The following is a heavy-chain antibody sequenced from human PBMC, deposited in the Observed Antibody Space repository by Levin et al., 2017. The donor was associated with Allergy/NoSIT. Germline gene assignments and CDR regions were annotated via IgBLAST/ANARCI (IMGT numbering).Heavy chain of an antibody. CDR3: ARPDTIMTQGAFDI. V-gene: IGHV4-39*01. CDR1: GGSISSSSYY. D-gene: IGHD3-16*01. J-gene: IGHJ3*02. Sequence: SETLSLTCTVSGGSISSSSYYWGWIRQTPGTGLEWIGSIYYSGITYYNPSLKSRVTISVDRSQNQFSLKLTSVTAADTSVYYCARPDTIMTQGAFDIWGQGTIVTVSS. CDR2: IYYSGIT.